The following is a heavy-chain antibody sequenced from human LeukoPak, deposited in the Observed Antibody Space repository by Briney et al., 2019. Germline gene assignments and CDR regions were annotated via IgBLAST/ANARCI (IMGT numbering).Heavy chain of an antibody. Sequence: SETLSLTCAVYGGSFSGYYWSWIRQPPGKGPEWIGYIYYSGNTNYNPSLKNRVTISVDTSKNHFSLKLSSVTAADTAIYYCARDTYTTGWFDYWGQGTLVTVSS. CDR3: ARDTYTTGWFDY. J-gene: IGHJ4*02. CDR1: GGSFSGYY. CDR2: IYYSGNT. V-gene: IGHV4-59*01. D-gene: IGHD6-19*01.